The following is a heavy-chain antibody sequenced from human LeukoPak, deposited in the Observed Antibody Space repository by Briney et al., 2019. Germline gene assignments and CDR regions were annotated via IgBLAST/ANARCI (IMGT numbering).Heavy chain of an antibody. CDR1: GFTFSDYY. J-gene: IGHJ5*02. Sequence: KPGGCLRLSCAASGFTFSDYYMSWIRQAPGKELEWVSYISSSGSTIYYADSVKGRFTISRDNAKNSLYLQMNSLRAEDTAVYYCARAGGSSSSGWFDPWGQGTLVTVSS. D-gene: IGHD6-13*01. CDR2: ISSSGSTI. V-gene: IGHV3-11*01. CDR3: ARAGGSSSSGWFDP.